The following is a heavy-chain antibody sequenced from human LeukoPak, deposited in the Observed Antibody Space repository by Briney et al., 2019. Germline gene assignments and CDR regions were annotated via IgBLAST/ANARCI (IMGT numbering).Heavy chain of an antibody. CDR2: ISASGGST. V-gene: IGHV3-23*01. CDR1: GFTFTNCA. Sequence: GGSLRLSCAASGFTFTNCAMSWVRQAPGKGLEWVSAISASGGSTYYADSVKGRFSISRDNTKNTVYLQMYSLRVEDTAVYYCAKDALSAVTTFDYWGQGTLVTVSS. J-gene: IGHJ4*02. D-gene: IGHD4-17*01. CDR3: AKDALSAVTTFDY.